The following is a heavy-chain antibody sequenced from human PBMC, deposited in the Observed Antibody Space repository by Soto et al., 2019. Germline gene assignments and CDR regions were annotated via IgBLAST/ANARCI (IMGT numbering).Heavy chain of an antibody. J-gene: IGHJ4*02. V-gene: IGHV4-4*02. CDR2: IHHSAPT. D-gene: IGHD1-20*01. Sequence: QVQLQESGPGLVKPSGTLSLNCKVSGDSISSSEWWSWVRQPPGKGLDWIAEIHHSAPTNYNPSLQSRVTITVDKSKHQISLRLATVTAADTAVYYCARGGITAVRNYYFDHWGQGTLVTVSS. CDR3: ARGGITAVRNYYFDH. CDR1: GDSISSSEW.